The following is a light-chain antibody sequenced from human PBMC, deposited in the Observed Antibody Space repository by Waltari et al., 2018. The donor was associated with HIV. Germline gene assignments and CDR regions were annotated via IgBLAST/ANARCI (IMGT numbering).Light chain of an antibody. J-gene: IGLJ3*02. CDR1: GLSKQY. Sequence: SYELTQTPSVSVSPGQTARITCSGDGLSKQYTYWYQQRPGQAPVLVIYKDSERPSGIPERHSGSSSGTTVTLTISGVQAEDEADYYCQSADASDTFLWVFGGGTKVTVL. CDR2: KDS. CDR3: QSADASDTFLWV. V-gene: IGLV3-25*03.